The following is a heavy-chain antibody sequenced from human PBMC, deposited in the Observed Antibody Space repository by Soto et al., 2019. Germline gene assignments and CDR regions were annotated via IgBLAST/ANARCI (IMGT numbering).Heavy chain of an antibody. J-gene: IGHJ4*02. D-gene: IGHD2-2*01. V-gene: IGHV1-46*03. Sequence: QVQLVQSGAEVKKPGASVKVSCKASGYTFTSYYMHWVRQAPGQGLEWMGIINPSGGSTSYAQKFQGRVTMTRDTSTSTVYMELSSLRSADTAVYYCARELIQILGYCSSTSCYGFDYWGQGTLVTVSS. CDR3: ARELIQILGYCSSTSCYGFDY. CDR2: INPSGGST. CDR1: GYTFTSYY.